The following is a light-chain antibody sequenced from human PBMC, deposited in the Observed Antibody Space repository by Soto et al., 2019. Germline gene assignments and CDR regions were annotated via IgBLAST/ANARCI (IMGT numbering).Light chain of an antibody. CDR2: TTY. V-gene: IGLV1-44*01. CDR3: AAWDDSLNGHV. J-gene: IGLJ1*01. Sequence: QSALTQPHSVSGTPGQRLTVSCSGSDSNIGSYSVHWFQQPPGTAPKLLISTTYQRPSGVPERFSGSKSGTSASLAICGLQSEDEADYYCAAWDDSLNGHVFGTGTKVTVL. CDR1: DSNIGSYS.